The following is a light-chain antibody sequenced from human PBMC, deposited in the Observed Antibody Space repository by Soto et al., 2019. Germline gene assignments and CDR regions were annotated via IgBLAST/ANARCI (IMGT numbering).Light chain of an antibody. CDR3: QQYYRPWT. CDR1: QSVLYSSNNKNY. CDR2: WAS. Sequence: DIVMTQSPDSLAVSLGERATINCKSSQSVLYSSNNKNYLAWYQQKPGQPPKLLIYWASTRESGVPDRCSGSGSGPDFTITISSLQAEDVAVYYCQQYYRPWTFGQGTKVEIK. V-gene: IGKV4-1*01. J-gene: IGKJ1*01.